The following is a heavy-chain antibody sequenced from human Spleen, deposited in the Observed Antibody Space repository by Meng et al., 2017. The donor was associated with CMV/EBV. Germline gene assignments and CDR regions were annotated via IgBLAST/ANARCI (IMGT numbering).Heavy chain of an antibody. D-gene: IGHD2-2*01. J-gene: IGHJ5*02. Sequence: GESLKISCAASGFTFSSYGISWVRQAPGQGLEWMGWISTYNENTNYAQKFQGRVTLSIDTSTSTAYMELRSLRSDDTAVYYCARDSTGFDPWGQGTLVTVPQ. CDR2: ISTYNENT. CDR1: GFTFSSYG. V-gene: IGHV1-18*01. CDR3: ARDSTGFDP.